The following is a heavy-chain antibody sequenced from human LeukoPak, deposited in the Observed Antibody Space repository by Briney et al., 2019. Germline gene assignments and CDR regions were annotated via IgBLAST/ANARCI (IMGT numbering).Heavy chain of an antibody. CDR1: GFTFSSYA. D-gene: IGHD3-16*01. Sequence: GGSLRLSCAASGFTFSSYAMSWVRQAPGKGLEWVSVIGGSGGSTYYADSVKGRFTISRDNSKNTLYLQMSSLRAEDTAVYYCEKKKRELRALDYGAKEPLFPVSS. CDR3: EKKKRELRALDY. V-gene: IGHV3-23*01. J-gene: IGHJ4*02. CDR2: IGGSGGST.